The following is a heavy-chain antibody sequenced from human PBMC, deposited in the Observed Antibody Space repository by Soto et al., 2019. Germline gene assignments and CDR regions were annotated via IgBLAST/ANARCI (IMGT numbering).Heavy chain of an antibody. CDR1: GGSISSSSYY. Sequence: QLQLQESGPGLVKPSETLSLTCTVSGGSISSSSYYWGWIRQPPGKGLEWIGSIYYSGSTYYNPSLKSRVTISVDTSKNQFSLKLSSVTAADTAVYYCARIDSYGWRDFDYWGQGTLVTVSS. V-gene: IGHV4-39*01. CDR2: IYYSGST. CDR3: ARIDSYGWRDFDY. D-gene: IGHD5-18*01. J-gene: IGHJ4*02.